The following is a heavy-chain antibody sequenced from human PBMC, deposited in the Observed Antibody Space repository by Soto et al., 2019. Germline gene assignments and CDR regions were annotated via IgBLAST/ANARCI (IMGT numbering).Heavy chain of an antibody. CDR3: ASLDAGLPYFGF. J-gene: IGHJ4*02. V-gene: IGHV4-39*01. Sequence: QLQLQDSGPGLVKPSETLSLTCTVAGGSISSSSYYWGWIRQPPGKGLECIGSIYYSGSTYYNPSLRTRLPISVETPKNRFCPKLTSVTAAEKAVYYCASLDAGLPYFGFSCQGTLVTVSS. CDR2: IYYSGST. D-gene: IGHD2-21*01. CDR1: GGSISSSSYY.